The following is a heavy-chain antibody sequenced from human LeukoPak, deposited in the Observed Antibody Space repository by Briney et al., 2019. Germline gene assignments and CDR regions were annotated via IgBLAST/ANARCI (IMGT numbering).Heavy chain of an antibody. CDR2: FDPEDGET. CDR1: GYTLTELS. D-gene: IGHD3-3*01. Sequence: ASVKVSCKVSGYTLTELSMHWVRQAPGKGLEWMGGFDPEDGETIYAQKFQGRVTMTEDTSTDTAYMELSSLRSEDTAVYYCARGYESGYYWFYWGQGTLVTVSS. V-gene: IGHV1-24*01. J-gene: IGHJ4*02. CDR3: ARGYESGYYWFY.